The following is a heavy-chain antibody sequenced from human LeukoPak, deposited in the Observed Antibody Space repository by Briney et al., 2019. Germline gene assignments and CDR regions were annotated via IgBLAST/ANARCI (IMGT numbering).Heavy chain of an antibody. J-gene: IGHJ4*02. CDR2: FHDSEGT. V-gene: IGHV4-59*01. D-gene: IGHD1-26*01. CDR3: ARGDPSGRPGIAFDY. CDR1: GGSISSFY. Sequence: SETLSLTCTVSGGSISSFYLTWIRQPPGKGLEWIGHFHDSEGTKYNPSLKSRAAISEDKSKNQFSLMVNSVTAADTAVYYCARGDPSGRPGIAFDYWGQGTLVTVSS.